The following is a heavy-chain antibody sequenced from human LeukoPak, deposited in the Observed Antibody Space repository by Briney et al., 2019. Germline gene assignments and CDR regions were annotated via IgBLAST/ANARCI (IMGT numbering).Heavy chain of an antibody. CDR2: IYTSGST. D-gene: IGHD3-3*01. Sequence: SQTLSLTCTVSGGSISSGSYYWSWIRQPAGKGLEWIGRIYTSGSTNYNPSLKSRVTISVDTSKNQFSLKLSSVTAADTAVYYCARVAPSAGLTIFGVATYFDYWGQGTLVTVSS. J-gene: IGHJ4*02. CDR1: GGSISSGSYY. CDR3: ARVAPSAGLTIFGVATYFDY. V-gene: IGHV4-61*02.